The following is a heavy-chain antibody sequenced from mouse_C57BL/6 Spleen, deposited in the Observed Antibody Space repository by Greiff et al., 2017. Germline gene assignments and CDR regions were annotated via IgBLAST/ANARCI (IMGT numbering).Heavy chain of an antibody. Sequence: EVMLVESGGGLVQPGGSLSLSCAASGFTFTDYYISWVRQPPGKALEWLGFIRNKANGYTTEYSASVKGRLTISRDNSQSILYLQMYALRAEEGAPEYGARYLVDYAMDYWGQGTSVTVSS. J-gene: IGHJ4*01. V-gene: IGHV7-3*01. CDR1: GFTFTDYY. D-gene: IGHD2-2*01. CDR3: ARYLVDYAMDY. CDR2: IRNKANGYTT.